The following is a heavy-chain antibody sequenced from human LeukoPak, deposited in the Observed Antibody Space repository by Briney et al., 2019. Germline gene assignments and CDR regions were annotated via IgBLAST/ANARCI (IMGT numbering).Heavy chain of an antibody. CDR2: IYWDDDK. J-gene: IGHJ4*02. CDR1: GFSLSTSGVG. CDR3: ARTKATNYYDSSGYRDY. V-gene: IGHV2-5*02. Sequence: SGPTLVKPTQTLTLTCTFSGFSLSTSGVGVAWIRQPPGKALEWLGIIYWDDDKRYSPSLKSRLTITKDTSKNQVVLTMTNMDPVDTATYYCARTKATNYYDSSGYRDYWGQGTLVTVSS. D-gene: IGHD3-22*01.